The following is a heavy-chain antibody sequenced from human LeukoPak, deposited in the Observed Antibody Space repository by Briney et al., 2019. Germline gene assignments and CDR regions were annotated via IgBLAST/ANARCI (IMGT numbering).Heavy chain of an antibody. CDR2: VSDSGST. CDR1: GASISSYY. J-gene: IGHJ4*02. V-gene: IGHV4-59*08. Sequence: PSETLSLTCTVSGASISSYYWSWIRQPPGKGLEWIGYVSDSGSTNYNPSLKSRVTISVDTSKNQFSLKLSSVTAADTAVYYCARQNRQLVNYWGQGILVTVSS. CDR3: ARQNRQLVNY. D-gene: IGHD6-6*01.